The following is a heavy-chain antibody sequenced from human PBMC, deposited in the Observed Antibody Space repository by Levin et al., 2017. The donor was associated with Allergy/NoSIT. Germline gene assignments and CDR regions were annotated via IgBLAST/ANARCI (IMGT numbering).Heavy chain of an antibody. CDR1: GLTFSDYA. J-gene: IGHJ4*02. CDR3: ARNHGDRSGYYHDY. V-gene: IGHV3-30*04. Sequence: GGSLRLSCAASGLTFSDYAMHWVRQAPDTGLEWVAVISTDGNNEYYADSVKGRFTISRDISKNTLYLQMSSLRAEDTAVYFCARNHGDRSGYYHDYWGQGTLVTVSS. D-gene: IGHD3-22*01. CDR2: ISTDGNNE.